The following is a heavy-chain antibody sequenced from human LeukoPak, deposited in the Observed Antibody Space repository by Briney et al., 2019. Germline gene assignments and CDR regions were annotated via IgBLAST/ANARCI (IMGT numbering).Heavy chain of an antibody. CDR3: ARDSPSGSYYYFDD. CDR1: GFTFSSYT. CDR2: ITSSSYI. J-gene: IGHJ4*02. Sequence: GGSLRLSCTASGFTFSSYTMNWVRQAPGKGLEWVSSITSSSYIYYADSVKGRFSISRDNAKNSLYLQMNSLRAEDTAVYYCARDSPSGSYYYFDDWGQGTLVTVSS. V-gene: IGHV3-21*01. D-gene: IGHD1-26*01.